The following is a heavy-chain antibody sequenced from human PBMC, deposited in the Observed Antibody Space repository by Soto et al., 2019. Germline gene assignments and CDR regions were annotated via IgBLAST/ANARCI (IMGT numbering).Heavy chain of an antibody. J-gene: IGHJ2*01. CDR3: AKRTTGWYFDL. CDR1: GFTFSSYA. Sequence: EVQLLESGGGLVQPGGSLRLSCAASGFTFSSYAMNWVRQAPGKGLEWVSVISGSGGSTYYADSVKDRFTISRDNSKNTLYLQMNSLRAEDTAVYYCAKRTTGWYFDLWGRGTLVTVSS. CDR2: ISGSGGST. V-gene: IGHV3-23*01.